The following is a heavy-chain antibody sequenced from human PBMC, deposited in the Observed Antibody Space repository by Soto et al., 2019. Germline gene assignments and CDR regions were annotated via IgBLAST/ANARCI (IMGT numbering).Heavy chain of an antibody. CDR2: INPSGGST. Sequence: ASVKVSCKASGYTFTSYYMHWVRQAPGQGLEWMGIINPSGGSTSYAQKFQGRVTMTRDTSTSTAYMELSRLRSDDTAVYYCASSGDGSYVILTSYCRRDYGMDVWGQGTTVTVSS. CDR1: GYTFTSYY. CDR3: ASSGDGSYVILTSYCRRDYGMDV. V-gene: IGHV1-46*01. D-gene: IGHD3-9*01. J-gene: IGHJ6*02.